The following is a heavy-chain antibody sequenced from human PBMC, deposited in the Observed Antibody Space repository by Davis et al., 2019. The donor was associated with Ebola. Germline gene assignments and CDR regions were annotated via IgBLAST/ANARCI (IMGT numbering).Heavy chain of an antibody. CDR3: ARDPDTSGYYSWFDP. J-gene: IGHJ5*02. Sequence: GGSLRLSCAASGFTFTDYYMSWIRQAPGKGLEWVSYMSGDSLYTNYADSVRGRFTISRDNSKNTLYLQMNSLRVEDTAVYYCARDPDTSGYYSWFDPWGQGTLVTVSS. CDR1: GFTFTDYY. V-gene: IGHV3-11*06. CDR2: MSGDSLYT. D-gene: IGHD6-19*01.